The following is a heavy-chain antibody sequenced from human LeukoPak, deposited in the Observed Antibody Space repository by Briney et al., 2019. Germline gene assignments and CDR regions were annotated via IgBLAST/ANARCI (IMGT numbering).Heavy chain of an antibody. J-gene: IGHJ6*03. CDR1: GGTFSSYA. Sequence: SVKVSCKASGGTFSSYAISWVRQAPGQELEWMGGIIPIFGTANYAQKFQGRVTITADESTSTAYMELSSLRSEDTAVYYCAIRGGYLYYMDVWGKGTTVTISS. CDR3: AIRGGYLYYMDV. D-gene: IGHD3-16*01. CDR2: IIPIFGTA. V-gene: IGHV1-69*01.